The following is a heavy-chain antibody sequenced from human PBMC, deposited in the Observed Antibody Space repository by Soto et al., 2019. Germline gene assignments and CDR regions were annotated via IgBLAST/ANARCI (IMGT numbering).Heavy chain of an antibody. CDR1: GGSFSGYY. V-gene: IGHV4-34*01. Sequence: QVQLQQWGAGLLKPSETLSLTCAVYGGSFSGYYWSRIRQPPGKGLEWFGEINHSGSTNYNPSLKSRVTITVDPCKTQFSLRLSSVTAADTAVYYCAREGYYYYYRDVCGKGTTVTVSS. CDR2: INHSGST. CDR3: AREGYYYYYRDV. J-gene: IGHJ6*03.